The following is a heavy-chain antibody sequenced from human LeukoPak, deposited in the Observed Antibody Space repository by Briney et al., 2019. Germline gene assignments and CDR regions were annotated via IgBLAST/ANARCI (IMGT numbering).Heavy chain of an antibody. Sequence: GGSLRLSCAASGFTFTSIAMSWFRQAQGKGLNWVSAISGSGGSTYYADSVKGRFTISRDNSKNTLYLQMNSLRAEDTAVCYCVDSSGYYLYFDYWGQGTLVTVSS. CDR1: GFTFTSIA. CDR2: ISGSGGST. CDR3: VDSSGYYLYFDY. J-gene: IGHJ4*02. D-gene: IGHD3-22*01. V-gene: IGHV3-23*01.